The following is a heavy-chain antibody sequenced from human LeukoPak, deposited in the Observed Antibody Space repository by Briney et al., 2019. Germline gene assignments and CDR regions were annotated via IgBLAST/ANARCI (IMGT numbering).Heavy chain of an antibody. D-gene: IGHD3-22*01. CDR3: ARRISLIYDSTVDAFDI. Sequence: GGTLRLSCAASGFTFSNYGMTWVRQAPGKGLEWVSAISDSGSSTYHADSVTGRFTISRDNSKNTLYLQMNSLRAEDTAVYYCARRISLIYDSTVDAFDIWGQGTMVTVSS. CDR2: ISDSGSST. CDR1: GFTFSNYG. J-gene: IGHJ3*02. V-gene: IGHV3-23*01.